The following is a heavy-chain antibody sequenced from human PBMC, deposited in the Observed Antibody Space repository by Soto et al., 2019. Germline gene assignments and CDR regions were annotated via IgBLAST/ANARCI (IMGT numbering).Heavy chain of an antibody. J-gene: IGHJ5*02. D-gene: IGHD3-3*01. V-gene: IGHV3-23*01. CDR1: GFTFGSYA. CDR3: AKAYDFWSGCANNWLDP. Sequence: GGSLRLSCAASGFTFGSYAISWVRQAPWKGLEWVSAISGSGVSTYYADSVKGRFTISRDNSKNTLYLQMNSLRAEDTAVYYCAKAYDFWSGCANNWLDPWGQGTLVTVSS. CDR2: ISGSGVST.